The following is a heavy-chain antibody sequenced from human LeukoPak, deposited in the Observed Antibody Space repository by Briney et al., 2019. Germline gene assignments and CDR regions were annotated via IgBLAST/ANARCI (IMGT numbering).Heavy chain of an antibody. Sequence: GRSLRLSCAASGFTFSSYAMHWVRQAPGKGLEWVAVISYDGSNKYYADSVKGRFTISRDNSKNTLYLQMNSLRAEDTAVYYCARDVVPGSYWGQGTLVTVSS. CDR3: ARDVVPGSY. J-gene: IGHJ4*02. CDR1: GFTFSSYA. CDR2: ISYDGSNK. V-gene: IGHV3-30-3*01. D-gene: IGHD2-15*01.